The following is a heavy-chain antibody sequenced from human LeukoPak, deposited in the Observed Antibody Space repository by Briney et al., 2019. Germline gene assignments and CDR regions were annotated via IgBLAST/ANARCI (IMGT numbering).Heavy chain of an antibody. D-gene: IGHD3-10*01. V-gene: IGHV4-38-2*02. Sequence: SETLSLTCTVSGYYISNGYYWGWIRQPPGKGLEWIGSIYHSGSTYYNPSLKSRVTISVDTSKNQISLKLKSVTAADTAVYYCARDSGTSGEVKFDPWGQGALVTVSS. CDR2: IYHSGST. CDR3: ARDSGTSGEVKFDP. J-gene: IGHJ5*02. CDR1: GYYISNGYY.